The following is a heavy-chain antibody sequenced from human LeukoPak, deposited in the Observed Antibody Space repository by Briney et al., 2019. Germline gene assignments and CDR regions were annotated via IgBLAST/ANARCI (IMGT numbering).Heavy chain of an antibody. D-gene: IGHD3/OR15-3a*01. Sequence: GGSLRLSCAASRFTFDDYAMHWVRQAPGKGLEWVSLISGDGGSTYYADSGKGRFTISRDNSKNSLYLQMNSLRTEDTALYDCAKDIGGLGDNWFDPWGQGTLVTVSS. CDR2: ISGDGGST. CDR1: RFTFDDYA. J-gene: IGHJ5*02. CDR3: AKDIGGLGDNWFDP. V-gene: IGHV3-43*02.